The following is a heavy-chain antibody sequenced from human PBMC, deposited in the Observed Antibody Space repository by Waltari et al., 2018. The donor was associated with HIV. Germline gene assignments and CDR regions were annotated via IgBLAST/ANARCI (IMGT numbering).Heavy chain of an antibody. V-gene: IGHV5-51*01. CDR2: ILPGDSDT. D-gene: IGHD3-16*01. CDR1: RYSFSNYW. CDR3: ARRASGTSYVEF. Sequence: EVQLVQSGAEVKKSGESLTISCMGSRYSFSNYWIGWVRQMPGKGLGWMGIILPGDSDTRYSPSFQGQVTISGDKSISTAYLHWSSLKASDTAMYYCARRASGTSYVEFWGQGTLVTVSS. J-gene: IGHJ4*02.